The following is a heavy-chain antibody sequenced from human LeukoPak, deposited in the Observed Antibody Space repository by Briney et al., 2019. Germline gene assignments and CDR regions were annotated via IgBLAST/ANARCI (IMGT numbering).Heavy chain of an antibody. D-gene: IGHD3-22*01. J-gene: IGHJ4*02. CDR3: ATSDYYDSSGYPDY. CDR2: ISAYNGNT. V-gene: IGHV1-18*01. CDR1: GYTFTNYG. Sequence: ASVRVSCKASGYTFTNYGISWVRQAPGQGLEWMGWISAYNGNTNYAQKLQGRVTMTTDTSTSTAYMELRSLRSDDTAVYYCATSDYYDSSGYPDYWGQGTLVTVSS.